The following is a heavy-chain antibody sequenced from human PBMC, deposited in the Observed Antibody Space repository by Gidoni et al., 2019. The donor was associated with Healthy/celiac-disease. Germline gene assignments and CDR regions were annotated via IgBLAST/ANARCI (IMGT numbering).Heavy chain of an antibody. CDR2: IYYSGGT. CDR1: GGSIISGGSY. Sequence: QVQLQESGPGLVKPSQTLSLTCTVSGGSIISGGSYWSWIRQHPGKGLEWIGDIYYSGGTYYNPSLKSRVTRSVDTSKNQFSLKLSSGTAADTAVYYWAVGYCTNGVCYFANDNWFDPWGQGTLVTVSS. J-gene: IGHJ5*02. CDR3: AVGYCTNGVCYFANDNWFDP. V-gene: IGHV4-31*03. D-gene: IGHD2-8*01.